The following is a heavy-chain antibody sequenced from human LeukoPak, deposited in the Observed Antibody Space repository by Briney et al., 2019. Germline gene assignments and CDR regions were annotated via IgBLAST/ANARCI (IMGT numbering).Heavy chain of an antibody. CDR3: ARDRIARLGGSYRYNWFDP. D-gene: IGHD1-26*01. CDR2: ISAYNGFT. Sequence: ASVKVSCKASGYTFTSYYMHWVRQAPGQGLEWMGWISAYNGFTNYAENLQDRVTMTTDSSASTAYLELRSLISDDTAVYYCARDRIARLGGSYRYNWFDPWGQGTLVTVSS. CDR1: GYTFTSYY. V-gene: IGHV1-18*04. J-gene: IGHJ5*02.